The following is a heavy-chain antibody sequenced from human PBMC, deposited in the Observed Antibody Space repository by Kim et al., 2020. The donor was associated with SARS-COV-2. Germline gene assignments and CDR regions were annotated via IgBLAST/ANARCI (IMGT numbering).Heavy chain of an antibody. Sequence: ASVKVSCKASGYTFTSYAMNWVRQAPGQGLEWMGWINTNTGNPTYAQGFTGRFVFSLDTSVSTAYLQICSLKAEDTAVYYCARDHRVQKRGYSYGYFGYWGQGTLVTVSS. CDR2: INTNTGNP. J-gene: IGHJ4*02. CDR1: GYTFTSYA. V-gene: IGHV7-4-1*01. D-gene: IGHD5-18*01. CDR3: ARDHRVQKRGYSYGYFGY.